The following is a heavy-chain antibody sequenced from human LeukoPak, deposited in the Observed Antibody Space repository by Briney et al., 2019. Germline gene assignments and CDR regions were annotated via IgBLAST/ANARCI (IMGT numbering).Heavy chain of an antibody. CDR1: GGSISSYY. V-gene: IGHV4-59*01. CDR3: ARDQSGGYYFDY. D-gene: IGHD3-10*01. Sequence: SETLSLTCTVSGGSISSYYWSWIRQPPGKGLEWIGYIYYSGSTSYNPSLKSRVTISVDTSKNQFSLKLSSVAAADTAVYHCARDQSGGYYFDYWGQGTLVTVSS. J-gene: IGHJ4*02. CDR2: IYYSGST.